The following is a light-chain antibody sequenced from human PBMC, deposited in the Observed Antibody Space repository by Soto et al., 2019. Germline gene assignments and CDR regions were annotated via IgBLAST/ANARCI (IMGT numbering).Light chain of an antibody. CDR3: QQRNIWPPVT. Sequence: EIVLTHSPATLSLSPCERATLSSRASQSVSSYLAWYQQKPGQAPRLLIYDASNRATGIPARFSGSGSGTDFTLTISSLEPEDFAVYYCQQRNIWPPVTFGQGTRLEIK. J-gene: IGKJ5*01. CDR1: QSVSSY. CDR2: DAS. V-gene: IGKV3-11*01.